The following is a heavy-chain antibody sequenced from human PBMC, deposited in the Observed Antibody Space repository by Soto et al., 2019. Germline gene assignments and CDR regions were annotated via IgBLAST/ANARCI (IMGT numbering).Heavy chain of an antibody. Sequence: QGQLVQSGAEVKKPGSSVKVSCKASGGTFSSYTVTWMRQAPGQGLEWMGGIIPIFGTANYAQKFQDRVTITADESTNTAYMELSSLRSEDTAVYYCASGTTVTAHEYFHRWGQGTLVTVSS. CDR2: IIPIFGTA. CDR1: GGTFSSYT. CDR3: ASGTTVTAHEYFHR. D-gene: IGHD4-17*01. J-gene: IGHJ1*01. V-gene: IGHV1-69*01.